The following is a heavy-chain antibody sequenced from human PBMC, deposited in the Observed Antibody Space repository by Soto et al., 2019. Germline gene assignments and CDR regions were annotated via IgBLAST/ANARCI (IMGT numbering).Heavy chain of an antibody. CDR1: VYIFSDYG. V-gene: IGHV1-18*04. Sequence: QVQVMQSGAEVKKPGDSVKVSCKTSVYIFSDYGINWVRQAPGQGLGWMGWISGYSGNANLAQKFQGRVTMTTDKSTRTAYMELRRLRSDDTAVYYCAKRTSGTTWGESDYWGQGTLVTVSS. CDR2: ISGYSGNA. D-gene: IGHD4-17*01. J-gene: IGHJ4*02. CDR3: AKRTSGTTWGESDY.